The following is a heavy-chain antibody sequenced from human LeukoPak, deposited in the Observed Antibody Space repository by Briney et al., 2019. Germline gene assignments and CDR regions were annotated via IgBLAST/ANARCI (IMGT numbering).Heavy chain of an antibody. D-gene: IGHD5-12*01. CDR3: AKNGAYSGYDYIDY. V-gene: IGHV3-23*01. J-gene: IGHJ4*02. Sequence: LRLSCAASGFTFSSYAMSWVRQAPGKGLEWVSDITGSGDDTDYADSVKGRFTVSRDNSRNTLYLQINSLRAEDTAVYYCAKNGAYSGYDYIDYWGQGTLVTVSS. CDR1: GFTFSSYA. CDR2: ITGSGDDT.